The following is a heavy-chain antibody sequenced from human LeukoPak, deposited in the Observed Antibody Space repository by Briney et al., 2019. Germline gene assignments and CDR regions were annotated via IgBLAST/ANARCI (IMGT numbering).Heavy chain of an antibody. D-gene: IGHD2-8*01. V-gene: IGHV3-74*01. CDR2: INSDGSST. J-gene: IGHJ4*02. Sequence: TGGSLRLSCAASGFTFSSYWMHWVRQAPGKGLVWVSRINSDGSSTSYADSVKGRFTISRDNAKNSLYLQMNSLRAEDTAVYYCARGYCANGVCYSVTDYWGQGILVTVSS. CDR1: GFTFSSYW. CDR3: ARGYCANGVCYSVTDY.